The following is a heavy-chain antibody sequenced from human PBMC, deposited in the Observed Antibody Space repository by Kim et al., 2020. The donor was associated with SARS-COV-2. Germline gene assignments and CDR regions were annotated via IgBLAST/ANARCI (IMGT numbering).Heavy chain of an antibody. Sequence: KCRFTISRDKSQNTLYLQMNSLRAEDTAVYYCARDSATGYCSGTGCPLGYWGQGTLVTVSS. J-gene: IGHJ4*02. D-gene: IGHD2-2*01. V-gene: IGHV3-30*01. CDR3: ARDSATGYCSGTGCPLGY.